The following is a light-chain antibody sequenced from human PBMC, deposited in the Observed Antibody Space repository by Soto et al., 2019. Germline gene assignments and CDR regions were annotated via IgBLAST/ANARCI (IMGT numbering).Light chain of an antibody. CDR2: DVS. J-gene: IGKJ3*01. CDR1: QSVFSY. V-gene: IGKV3-11*01. Sequence: SVSRLSTGPLSLSPGERATLSGTASQSVFSYLAWYQQKPGQAPRLLIDDVSTRATGIPARFSGSGSGTDFTLTISSLESEDSAVYYCQQRSNWPPLTFGPGTKVDIK. CDR3: QQRSNWPPLT.